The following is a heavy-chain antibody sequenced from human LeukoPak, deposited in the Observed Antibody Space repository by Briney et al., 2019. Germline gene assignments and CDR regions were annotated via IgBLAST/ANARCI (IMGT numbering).Heavy chain of an antibody. CDR1: GYTFTSYD. V-gene: IGHV1-8*03. Sequence: ASVKVSCKASGYTFTSYDINWVGQAQGQGLEGMGWMNPNSGNTVYAQKFQGRVTITRNTSISTAYMELSSLRSEDTAVYYCARLNSYVAFDIWGQGTMVTVSS. D-gene: IGHD5-18*01. CDR2: MNPNSGNT. J-gene: IGHJ3*02. CDR3: ARLNSYVAFDI.